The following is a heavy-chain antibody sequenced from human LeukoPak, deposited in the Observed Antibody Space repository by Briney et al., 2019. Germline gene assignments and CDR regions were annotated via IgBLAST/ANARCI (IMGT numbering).Heavy chain of an antibody. J-gene: IGHJ4*02. Sequence: GGSLRLSCAASGFTFSGYWMSWVRQAPGKGLEWVANINQDGNDKYYVDSVKGRFTISRDNAKNSLFLQMDSLRAEDTAVYYCGGASLYAGSWYKQDDYWGQGTLVTVSS. V-gene: IGHV3-7*03. D-gene: IGHD6-13*01. CDR1: GFTFSGYW. CDR3: GGASLYAGSWYKQDDY. CDR2: INQDGNDK.